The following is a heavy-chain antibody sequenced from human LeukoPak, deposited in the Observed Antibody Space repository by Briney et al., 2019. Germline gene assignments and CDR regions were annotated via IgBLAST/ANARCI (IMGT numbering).Heavy chain of an antibody. J-gene: IGHJ6*02. CDR3: AREGGYPYYYAMDV. V-gene: IGHV3-11*04. CDR2: ISSSGSTI. D-gene: IGHD3-16*01. Sequence: GGSLRLSCAASGFTFSDYYMSWIRQAPGKGLEWVSYISSSGSTIYYADSVKGRFTISRDNAKNSLYLQMSSLRAEDAAVYYCAREGGYPYYYAMDVWGQGTTVTVSS. CDR1: GFTFSDYY.